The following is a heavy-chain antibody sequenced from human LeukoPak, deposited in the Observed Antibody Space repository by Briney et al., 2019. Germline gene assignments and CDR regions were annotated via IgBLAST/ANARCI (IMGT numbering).Heavy chain of an antibody. Sequence: GGSLRLSCAASGFTFSTFWMTWVRQAPGKGLEWVAVISYDGSNKYYADSVKGRFTISRDNSKNTLYLQMNSLRAEDTAVYYCAKPNWNGAYALFDYWGQGTLVTVSS. CDR1: GFTFSTFW. D-gene: IGHD1-1*01. V-gene: IGHV3-30*18. CDR3: AKPNWNGAYALFDY. J-gene: IGHJ4*02. CDR2: ISYDGSNK.